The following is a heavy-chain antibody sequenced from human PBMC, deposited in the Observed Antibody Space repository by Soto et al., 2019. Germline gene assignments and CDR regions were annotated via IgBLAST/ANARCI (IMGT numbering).Heavy chain of an antibody. CDR3: ARAGIVVVPAAMEDY. CDR2: ISYDGSNK. D-gene: IGHD2-2*01. V-gene: IGHV3-30-3*01. Sequence: QVQLVESGGGVVQPGRSLRLSCAASGFTFSSYAMHWVRQAPGKGLEWVAVISYDGSNKYYADSVKGRFTISRDNSKNTLYLQMNSLRGEGTAVYYCARAGIVVVPAAMEDYWGQGTLVTVSS. J-gene: IGHJ4*02. CDR1: GFTFSSYA.